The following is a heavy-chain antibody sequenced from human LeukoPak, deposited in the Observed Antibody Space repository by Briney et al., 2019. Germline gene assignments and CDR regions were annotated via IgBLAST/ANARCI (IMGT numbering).Heavy chain of an antibody. Sequence: SETLSLTCTVSGGSISGYYWSWIRQPPGKGLEWIGYISYRGSTKYNPSLKSRATISVDTSKNQFSLKLSSVIAADTAVYYCARGFDGVAGWFDPWGQGTLVIVSS. D-gene: IGHD3-9*01. CDR3: ARGFDGVAGWFDP. CDR1: GGSISGYY. J-gene: IGHJ5*02. CDR2: ISYRGST. V-gene: IGHV4-59*01.